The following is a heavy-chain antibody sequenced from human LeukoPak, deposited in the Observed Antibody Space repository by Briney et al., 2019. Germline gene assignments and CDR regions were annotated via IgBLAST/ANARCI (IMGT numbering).Heavy chain of an antibody. J-gene: IGHJ2*01. CDR3: ARGVGDIVVVPAATPWYFDL. CDR1: GGTFSSYA. V-gene: IGHV1-69*05. D-gene: IGHD2-2*01. Sequence: GASVKVSCKASGGTFSSYAISWVRQAPGQGLEWMGGIIPIFGTANYAQKFQGRVTITTDESTSTAYMELSSLRSEDTAVYYCARGVGDIVVVPAATPWYFDLWGRGTLVTVSS. CDR2: IIPIFGTA.